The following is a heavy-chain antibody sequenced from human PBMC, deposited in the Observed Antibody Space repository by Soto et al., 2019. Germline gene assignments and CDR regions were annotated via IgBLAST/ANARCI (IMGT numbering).Heavy chain of an antibody. D-gene: IGHD1-26*01. CDR2: IYYTGAT. J-gene: IGHJ4*02. CDR1: GGSISSGDYY. V-gene: IGHV4-30-4*01. Sequence: QVQLQESGPGLVKPSQTLSLTCTVSGGSISSGDYYWSWIRQPPGKGLEWIGYIYYTGATYYNPSLRSVGTXXVXTXXTQFSLHLRSVTAADTAVYSCARGVGVTSSTGLDYWGQGTLVTVSS. CDR3: ARGVGVTSSTGLDY.